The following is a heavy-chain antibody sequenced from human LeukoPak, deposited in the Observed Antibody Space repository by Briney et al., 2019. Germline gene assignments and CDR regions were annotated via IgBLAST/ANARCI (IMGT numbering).Heavy chain of an antibody. J-gene: IGHJ4*02. CDR1: GFTFSSYW. CDR2: INSDGSST. CDR3: AADPRIAAAGSGGPDVDY. D-gene: IGHD6-13*01. V-gene: IGHV3-74*01. Sequence: GGSLRLSCAASGFTFSSYWMHWVRQAPGKGLVWVSRINSDGSSTSYADSVKGRFTISRDNAKNTLYLQMNSLRAEDTAVYYCAADPRIAAAGSGGPDVDYWGQGTLVTVSS.